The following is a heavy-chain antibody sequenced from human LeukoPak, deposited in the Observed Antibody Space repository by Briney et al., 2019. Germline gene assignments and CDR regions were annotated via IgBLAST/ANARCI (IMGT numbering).Heavy chain of an antibody. CDR3: AAIPGTDVRGSRAFDI. D-gene: IGHD3-10*02. CDR2: IVVGSGNT. Sequence: SVKVSCKASGFTFTSSAMQWVRQARGQRLEWIGWIVVGSGNTNYAQKFQERVTITRDMSTSTAYMELSSLRSEDTAVYYCAAIPGTDVRGSRAFDIWGQGTMVTVSS. CDR1: GFTFTSSA. J-gene: IGHJ3*02. V-gene: IGHV1-58*02.